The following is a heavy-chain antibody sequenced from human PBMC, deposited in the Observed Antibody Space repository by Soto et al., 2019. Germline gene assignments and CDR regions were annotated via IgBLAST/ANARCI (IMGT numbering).Heavy chain of an antibody. J-gene: IGHJ3*02. CDR2: ISSSGSTI. CDR1: GFTFSDYY. D-gene: IGHD3-3*01. Sequence: GGSLRLSCAASGFTFSDYYMSWIRQAPGKGLEWVSYISSSGSTIYYADPVKGRFTISRDNAKNSLYLQMNSLRAEDTAVYYCASFSVFGVVTSNDAFDIWGQGTMVTVSS. CDR3: ASFSVFGVVTSNDAFDI. V-gene: IGHV3-11*01.